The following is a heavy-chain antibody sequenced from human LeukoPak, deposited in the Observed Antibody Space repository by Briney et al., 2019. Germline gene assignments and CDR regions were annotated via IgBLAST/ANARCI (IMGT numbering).Heavy chain of an antibody. V-gene: IGHV4-59*01. CDR1: GGSISSYY. CDR2: IYYSGST. D-gene: IGHD2-15*01. J-gene: IGHJ4*02. CDR3: AREGLYFDY. Sequence: SSETLSLTCTVSGGSISSYYWSWIRQPPGKGLEWTGYIYYSGSTNYNPSLKSRVTISVDTSKNQFSLKLSSVTAADTAVYYCAREGLYFDYWGQGTLVTVSS.